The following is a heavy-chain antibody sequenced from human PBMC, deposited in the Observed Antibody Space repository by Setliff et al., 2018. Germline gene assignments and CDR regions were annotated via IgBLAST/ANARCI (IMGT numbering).Heavy chain of an antibody. V-gene: IGHV4-4*07. CDR3: AREQWLDPPGYYYMDV. CDR2: IYIGGSA. J-gene: IGHJ6*03. CDR1: GGSISSYY. D-gene: IGHD6-19*01. Sequence: PSETLSFTCTVSGGSISSYYWSWIRQPAGKGLVWSGHIYIGGSANYNPSLKRRVTMSIDTSKNQFSLKLNSVTAADMAVYDCAREQWLDPPGYYYMDVWAKGTTVTVSS.